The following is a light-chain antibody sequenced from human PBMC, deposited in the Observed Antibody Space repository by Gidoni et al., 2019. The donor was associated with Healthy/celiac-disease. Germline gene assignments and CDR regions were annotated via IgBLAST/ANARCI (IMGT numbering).Light chain of an antibody. J-gene: IGKJ4*01. CDR2: AAS. V-gene: IGKV1-27*01. CDR3: QKYNSATFT. CDR1: QGISNY. Sequence: DIQMPQSPSSLSASVGDRVTITCRPSQGISNYLAWYQQKQGKVPKLLIYAASTLQSGVPSRFSGSGSGTDFTLTISSLQPEDVATYYCQKYNSATFTFGGGTKVEIK.